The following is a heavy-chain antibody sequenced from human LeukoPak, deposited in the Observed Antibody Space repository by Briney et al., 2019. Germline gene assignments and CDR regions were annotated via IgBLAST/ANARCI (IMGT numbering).Heavy chain of an antibody. Sequence: ASVKVSCKASGYTSTSYGISWVRLAPGQGLEWMGWISAYNGNTNYAQKLQGRVTMTTDTSTSTAYMELRSLRSDDTAVYYCARVPLTMIVVVIPDTFDYWGQGTLVTVSS. CDR1: GYTSTSYG. D-gene: IGHD3-22*01. CDR3: ARVPLTMIVVVIPDTFDY. J-gene: IGHJ4*02. CDR2: ISAYNGNT. V-gene: IGHV1-18*01.